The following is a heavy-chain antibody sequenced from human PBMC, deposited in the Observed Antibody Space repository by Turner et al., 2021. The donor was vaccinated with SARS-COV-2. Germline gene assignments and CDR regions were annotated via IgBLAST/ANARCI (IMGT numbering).Heavy chain of an antibody. CDR3: ATGLAVTGTPSAYSYYYCLDV. CDR2: FDLKDDEA. J-gene: IGHJ6*02. Sequence: QVQLVQSGAEGEKPGAPVKVPCKVSGVNLTELSMHWVRQAPGKGLEWMGGFDLKDDEAIYAQKFQGRVTKTEATSTDTAYMELSSLRSEDTAVYYCATGLAVTGTPSAYSYYYCLDVWGQGTTVTVSS. D-gene: IGHD6-19*01. V-gene: IGHV1-24*01. CDR1: GVNLTELS.